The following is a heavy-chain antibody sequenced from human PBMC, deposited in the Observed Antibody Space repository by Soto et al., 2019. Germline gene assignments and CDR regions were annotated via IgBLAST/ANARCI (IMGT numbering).Heavy chain of an antibody. Sequence: EVQLVESGGGLVQPGGSLGLSCAASGFTFSSYWMSWVRLAPGKGLEWVAHIKQSGSDRYYVDSERGRFTISRDNAKNSLYLQMNSLRVEDTAMYYCASVKSWAVSPWGQGTLVTVSS. D-gene: IGHD3-10*01. J-gene: IGHJ5*02. CDR2: IKQSGSDR. V-gene: IGHV3-7*01. CDR1: GFTFSSYW. CDR3: ASVKSWAVSP.